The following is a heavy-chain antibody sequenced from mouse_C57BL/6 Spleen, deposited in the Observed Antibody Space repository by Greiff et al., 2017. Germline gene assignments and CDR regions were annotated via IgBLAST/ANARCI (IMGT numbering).Heavy chain of an antibody. J-gene: IGHJ3*01. D-gene: IGHD1-1*01. CDR3: ARRDYYYGSSSPFAY. CDR2: INPNNGGT. CDR1: GYTFTDYN. V-gene: IGHV1-22*01. Sequence: EVQLQESGPELVKPGASVKMSCKASGYTFTDYNMHWVKQSHGKSLEWIGYINPNNGGTSYNQQFKGKATLTVNKSSSTAYMELRSLTSEDSAVYYCARRDYYYGSSSPFAYWGQGTLVTVSA.